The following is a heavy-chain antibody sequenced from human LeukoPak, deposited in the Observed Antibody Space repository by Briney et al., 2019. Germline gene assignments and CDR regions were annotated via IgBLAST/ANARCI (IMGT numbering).Heavy chain of an antibody. CDR2: IYYSGST. Sequence: KSSETLSLTCTVSGGSISSSSYYWGWIRQPPGKGLEWIGSIYYSGSTYYNPSLKSRVTISVDTSKNQFSLKLSSVTAADTAVYYCARGADGYNPEIDYWGQGTLVTVSS. D-gene: IGHD5-24*01. CDR1: GGSISSSSYY. V-gene: IGHV4-39*07. CDR3: ARGADGYNPEIDY. J-gene: IGHJ4*02.